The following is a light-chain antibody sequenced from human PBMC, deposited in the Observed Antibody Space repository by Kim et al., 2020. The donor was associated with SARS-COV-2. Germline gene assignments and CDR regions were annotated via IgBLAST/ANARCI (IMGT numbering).Light chain of an antibody. Sequence: RTVTISCTGSSSNIGSHYIYWYQQLPGTAPRLLIWSNSQRPSGVPDRFSGSKSGTSASLAISALRSEDEADYYCATWDDSLSAVVFGGGTQLTVL. CDR1: SSNIGSHY. V-gene: IGLV1-47*02. CDR3: ATWDDSLSAVV. J-gene: IGLJ2*01. CDR2: SNS.